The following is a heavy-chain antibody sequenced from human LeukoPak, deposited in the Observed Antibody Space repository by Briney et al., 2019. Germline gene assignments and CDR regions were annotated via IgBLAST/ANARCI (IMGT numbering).Heavy chain of an antibody. Sequence: GASVKVSCKASGYTFTGYYMHWVRQAPGQGLEWMGWINPNSGGTNYAQTFQGWVTMTGDTSISTAYMELSRLRADDTAVYYCVCAGRYDSSGYTRYSGPGTLV. CDR2: INPNSGGT. CDR1: GYTFTGYY. J-gene: IGHJ4*02. V-gene: IGHV1-2*04. CDR3: VCAGRYDSSGYTRY. D-gene: IGHD3-22*01.